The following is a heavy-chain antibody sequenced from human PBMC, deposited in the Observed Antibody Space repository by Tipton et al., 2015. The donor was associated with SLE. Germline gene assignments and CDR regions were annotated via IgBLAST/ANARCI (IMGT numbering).Heavy chain of an antibody. J-gene: IGHJ4*02. Sequence: TLSLTCAVYDGWYDGSFSSFYGSWIRQPPGKGLEWIGGIDHSGRSNYKPSLKRRVTMSVETSKNQFSLSLSSVTAADTAVYDCARAGHRNSWFVGFWGQGAPVTVSS. V-gene: IGHV4-34*01. CDR1: DGWYDGSFSSFY. CDR3: ARAGHRNSWFVGF. CDR2: IDHSGRS. D-gene: IGHD6-13*01.